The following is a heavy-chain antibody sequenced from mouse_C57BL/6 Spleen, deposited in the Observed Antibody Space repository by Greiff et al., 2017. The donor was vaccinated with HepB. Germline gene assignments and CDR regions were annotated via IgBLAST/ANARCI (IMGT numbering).Heavy chain of an antibody. CDR2: ISNLAYSI. CDR1: GFTFSDYG. V-gene: IGHV5-15*01. Sequence: EVKVVESGGGLVQPGGSLKLSCAASGFTFSDYGMAWVRQAPRKGPEWVAFISNLAYSIYYADTVTGRFTISRENAKNTLYLEMSSLRSEDTAMYYCARVDYGSFYYAMDYWGQGTSVTVSS. CDR3: ARVDYGSFYYAMDY. D-gene: IGHD1-1*01. J-gene: IGHJ4*01.